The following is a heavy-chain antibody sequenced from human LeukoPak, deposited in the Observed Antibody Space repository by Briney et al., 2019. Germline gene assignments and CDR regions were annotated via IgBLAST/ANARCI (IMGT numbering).Heavy chain of an antibody. D-gene: IGHD3-10*01. J-gene: IGHJ5*02. CDR2: ISSSGSTI. CDR1: GFTFSDYY. CDR3: ARDPYGSGVSWFDP. Sequence: GGSLRLSCAASGFTFSDYYMSWIRQAPGKWLEWVSYISSSGSTIYYADSVKGRFTISRDNAKNSLYLQMNSLRAEDTAVYYCARDPYGSGVSWFDPWGQGTLVTVSS. V-gene: IGHV3-11*04.